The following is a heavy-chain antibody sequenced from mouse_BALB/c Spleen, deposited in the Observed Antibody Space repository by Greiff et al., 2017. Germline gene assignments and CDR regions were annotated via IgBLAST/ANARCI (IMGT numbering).Heavy chain of an antibody. V-gene: IGHV1-62-2*01. CDR2: FYHGGGSI. J-gene: IGHJ3*01. D-gene: IGHD2-4*01. CDR1: GYTFTEYI. Sequence: QVQLQQSGAELVKPGASVKMSCKASGYTFTEYIIHWVKQRSGQGLEWIGWFYHGGGSIKYNEKFKDKATLTADKSSSTVYMQLSRLTSEDSAVYFCTIHEDRCGGDYRIAYWGQGTLVTVSA. CDR3: TIHEDRCGGDYRIAY.